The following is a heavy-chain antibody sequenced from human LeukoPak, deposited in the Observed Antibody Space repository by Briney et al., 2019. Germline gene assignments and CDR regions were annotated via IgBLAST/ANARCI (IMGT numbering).Heavy chain of an antibody. J-gene: IGHJ4*02. CDR3: AKSGLNRFDY. Sequence: GGSLRLSCAASGFTFSSYAMSWVREAPGKGPEWVSTISGRDGSTYYADSVKGRFTISRDNSKNTLYLQINSLRPEDTAVYYCAKSGLNRFDYWGQGTLVTVSS. D-gene: IGHD2-15*01. V-gene: IGHV3-23*01. CDR1: GFTFSSYA. CDR2: ISGRDGST.